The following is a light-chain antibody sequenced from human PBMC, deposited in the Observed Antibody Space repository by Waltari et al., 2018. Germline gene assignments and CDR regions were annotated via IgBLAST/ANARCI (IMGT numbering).Light chain of an antibody. CDR3: ASWDDSFNGYV. CDR1: SSNIGSNT. CDR2: SNN. V-gene: IGLV1-44*01. Sequence: QSVLTQPPSASGTPGQRVTIPCSGSSSNIGSNTVNWYQQFSEAAPNLLMYSNNQRPSGVPDRVSGSKSGTSASLAISGLQSEDEADYYCASWDDSFNGYVFGTGTKVTVL. J-gene: IGLJ1*01.